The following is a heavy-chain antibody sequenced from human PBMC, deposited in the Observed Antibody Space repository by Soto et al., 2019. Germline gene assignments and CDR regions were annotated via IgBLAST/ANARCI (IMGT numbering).Heavy chain of an antibody. CDR3: AKDDDKGFYDFWSGPYCYYGMDV. D-gene: IGHD3-3*01. CDR2: ISYDGSNK. J-gene: IGHJ6*01. V-gene: IGHV3-30*18. Sequence: GGSLRLSCAASGFTFSSYGMHWVRQAPCKGLEWVAVISYDGSNKYYADSVKGRFTISRDNSKNTLYLQMNSLRAEDTAVYYCAKDDDKGFYDFWSGPYCYYGMDVWGQGPTVTVT. CDR1: GFTFSSYG.